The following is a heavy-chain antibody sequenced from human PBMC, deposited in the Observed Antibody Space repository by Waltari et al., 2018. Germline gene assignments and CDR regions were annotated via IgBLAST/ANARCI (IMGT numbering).Heavy chain of an antibody. V-gene: IGHV4-39*02. Sequence: QLQLQESGPGLVEPSETLSLTCSVSGGSISGNSYYWGWIRQPPGKGLGWIGSVHSGGTTYYHPPLKSRISISLDTTEHRFSLKLTSVTAADTAVYYCARRSSGAYPDYYYGLDVWGQGATV. J-gene: IGHJ6*02. CDR1: GGSISGNSYY. CDR2: VHSGGTT. D-gene: IGHD3-22*01. CDR3: ARRSSGAYPDYYYGLDV.